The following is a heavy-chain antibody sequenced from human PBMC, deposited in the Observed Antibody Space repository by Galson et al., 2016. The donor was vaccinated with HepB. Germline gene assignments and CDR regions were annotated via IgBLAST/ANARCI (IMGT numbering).Heavy chain of an antibody. CDR2: ISTGGSTI. CDR1: GFTFSDYY. Sequence: SLRLSCAASGFTFSDYYMSWIRQAPGKGLEWVSFISTGGSTIYYAGSVRGRFTISRDNAKNSLFLQMNSLRAEDTAVCYCARDTRYSSGSFFNGLLPWGQGTLVTVSS. CDR3: ARDTRYSSGSFFNGLLP. V-gene: IGHV3-11*01. D-gene: IGHD3-10*01. J-gene: IGHJ4*02.